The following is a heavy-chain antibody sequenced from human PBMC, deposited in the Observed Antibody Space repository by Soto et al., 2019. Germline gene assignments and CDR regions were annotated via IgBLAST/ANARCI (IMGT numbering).Heavy chain of an antibody. Sequence: GGSLRLSCAASGFTFSSYGMHWVRQAPGKGLEWVAVISYDGSNKYYADSVKGRFTISRDNSKNTLYLQMNSLRAEDTAVYYCAKDPGLTKDYYDSSGFDYWGQGTLVTVSS. V-gene: IGHV3-30*18. CDR1: GFTFSSYG. CDR3: AKDPGLTKDYYDSSGFDY. J-gene: IGHJ4*02. CDR2: ISYDGSNK. D-gene: IGHD3-22*01.